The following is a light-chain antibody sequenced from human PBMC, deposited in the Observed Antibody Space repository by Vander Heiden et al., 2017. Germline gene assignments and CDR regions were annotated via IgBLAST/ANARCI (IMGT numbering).Light chain of an antibody. CDR2: KNH. CDR1: RSNIGGNF. V-gene: IGLV1-47*01. J-gene: IGLJ2*01. CDR3: ATWDESLSAVV. Sequence: QSVLKQPPSASGTPGQRVTISCSGTRSNIGGNFVYWYQQLPETAPKVLIFKNHQRPSGVPDRFSGSKSGTSASLAISGLRSEDEADYYCATWDESLSAVVFGGGTKLTVL.